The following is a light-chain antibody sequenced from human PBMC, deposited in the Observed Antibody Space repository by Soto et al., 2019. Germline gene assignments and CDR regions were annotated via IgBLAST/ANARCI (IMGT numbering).Light chain of an antibody. CDR2: AAS. Sequence: DIQMTQSPSSLSASVGDRVTITCRASQSISSYLNWYQQKPGRAPKLLIYAASTLQSGVPSRFSGSGSGTDFTLTISSLQPEHFATYYCQQPYSTPWTFGQGTKVEI. J-gene: IGKJ1*01. CDR3: QQPYSTPWT. CDR1: QSISSY. V-gene: IGKV1-39*01.